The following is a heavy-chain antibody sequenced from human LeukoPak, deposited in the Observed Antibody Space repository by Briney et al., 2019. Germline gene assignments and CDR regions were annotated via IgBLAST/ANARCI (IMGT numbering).Heavy chain of an antibody. V-gene: IGHV3-23*01. J-gene: IGHJ5*02. CDR1: GFTFSSYG. CDR2: ISGSGGST. D-gene: IGHD6-13*01. CDR3: AKDPIPGIAAAPKSWFDP. Sequence: GGSLRLSCAASGFTFSSYGMHWVRQAPGKGLEWVSVISGSGGSTYYADSVKGRFTISRDNSKNTLYLQMNSLRAEDTAVYYCAKDPIPGIAAAPKSWFDPWGQGTLVTVSS.